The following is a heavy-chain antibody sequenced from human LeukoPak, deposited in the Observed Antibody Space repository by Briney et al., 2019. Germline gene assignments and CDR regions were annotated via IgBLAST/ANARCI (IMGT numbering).Heavy chain of an antibody. J-gene: IGHJ3*02. CDR3: ARVVVISNDAFDI. CDR1: GYTFTGYY. Sequence: GASVKVSCKASGYTFTGYYMHWVRQAPGQGLEWMGRINPNSGGTNYAQKFQGRVTMTRDTSISTAYMELRSLRSDDTAVYYCARVVVISNDAFDIWGQGTMVTVSS. V-gene: IGHV1-2*06. CDR2: INPNSGGT. D-gene: IGHD3-22*01.